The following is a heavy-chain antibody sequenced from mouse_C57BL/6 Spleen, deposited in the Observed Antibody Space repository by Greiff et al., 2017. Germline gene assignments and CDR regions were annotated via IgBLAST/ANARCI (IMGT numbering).Heavy chain of an antibody. Sequence: VQLQQSGPELVKPGASVKISCKASGYTFTDHYMNWVKQSHGKSLEWIGDINPNNGGTSYNQKFKGKATLTVDKFSSTAYMELRSLTSEDSAVYYCAGCSNSYWGQGTLVTVSA. J-gene: IGHJ3*01. V-gene: IGHV1-26*01. CDR1: GYTFTDHY. CDR2: INPNNGGT. CDR3: AGCSNSY.